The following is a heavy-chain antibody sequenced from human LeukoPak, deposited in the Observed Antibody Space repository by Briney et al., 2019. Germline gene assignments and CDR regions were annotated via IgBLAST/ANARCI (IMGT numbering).Heavy chain of an antibody. CDR3: ARVANPTSLYYYYMDV. J-gene: IGHJ6*03. Sequence: QSGGSLRLSCAVSGFTFSNYEMNWVRQAPGKGLEWVSYISSSGSTIYYADSVKGRFTISRDNAKNSLYLQMNSLRAEDTAVYYCARVANPTSLYYYYMDVWGKGTTVTISS. V-gene: IGHV3-48*03. D-gene: IGHD1-14*01. CDR2: ISSSGSTI. CDR1: GFTFSNYE.